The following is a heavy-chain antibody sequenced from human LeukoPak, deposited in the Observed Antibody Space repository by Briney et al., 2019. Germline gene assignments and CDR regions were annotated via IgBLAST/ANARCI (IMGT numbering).Heavy chain of an antibody. V-gene: IGHV1-69*04. CDR2: IIPILGIA. D-gene: IGHD1-26*01. J-gene: IGHJ5*02. CDR1: GGTFSSYA. Sequence: SVKVSCKASGGTFSSYAISWVRQAPGQGLEWMGRIIPILGIANYAQKFQGRVTITADKSTSTAYMELSSLRSEDTAVYYCARDLHHWWEQQPYNWLDPWGQGTLVTVSS. CDR3: ARDLHHWWEQQPYNWLDP.